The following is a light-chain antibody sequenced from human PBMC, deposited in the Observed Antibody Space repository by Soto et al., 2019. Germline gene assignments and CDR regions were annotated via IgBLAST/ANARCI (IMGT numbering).Light chain of an antibody. J-gene: IGKJ2*01. Sequence: EIVLTQSPATLSLSPGERATLSCRASQSVVSNYLAWYQQKPGQAPRLLIYAASSRATGIPDRFSGSGSGTDFTLTISRLEPEDFAVYYCQQYDNSLYTFGQGTKLEIK. CDR2: AAS. CDR3: QQYDNSLYT. V-gene: IGKV3-20*01. CDR1: QSVVSNY.